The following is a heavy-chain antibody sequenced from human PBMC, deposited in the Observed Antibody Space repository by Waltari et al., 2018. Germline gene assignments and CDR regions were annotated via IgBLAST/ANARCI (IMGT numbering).Heavy chain of an antibody. V-gene: IGHV3-23*01. CDR1: GFTFSSYA. CDR2: ISGTGAST. D-gene: IGHD3-16*01. CDR3: TMTYYDYLWGTRTTVY. J-gene: IGHJ4*02. Sequence: QLLESGGGLVQPGGSLRLSCAASGFTFSSYAINWVRQAPGKGLEWVSAISGTGASTYYADSVKGRFTISRDNSKNSLYLQMNSLRADDTAVYYCTMTYYDYLWGTRTTVYWGQGTLVTVSS.